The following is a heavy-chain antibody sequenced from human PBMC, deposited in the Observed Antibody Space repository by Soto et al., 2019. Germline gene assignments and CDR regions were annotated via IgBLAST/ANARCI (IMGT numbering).Heavy chain of an antibody. CDR1: GFTLSNYW. CDR3: ASVDI. V-gene: IGHV3-7*01. CDR2: IKQDGTEK. D-gene: IGHD5-12*01. J-gene: IGHJ4*02. Sequence: EVQLVESGGGLVQPGGSLRLSCAASGFTLSNYWMSWVRQAPGKGLEWVANIKQDGTEKNYVDSVRGRFTISRDNAKNSLDLQMTSLTAEDTAVYYCASVDIWGKGTLVTVSS.